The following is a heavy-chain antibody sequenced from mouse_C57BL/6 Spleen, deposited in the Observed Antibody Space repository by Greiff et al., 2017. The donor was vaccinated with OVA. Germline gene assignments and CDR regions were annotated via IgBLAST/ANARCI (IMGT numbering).Heavy chain of an antibody. D-gene: IGHD2-4*01. CDR3: ARSRAMITTRYYFDY. CDR2: LYPRSGNT. J-gene: IGHJ2*01. Sequence: QVQLQQSGAELARPGASVKLSCKASGYTFTSYGISWVKQRTGQGLEWIGELYPRSGNTYYNEKFKGKATLTADKSSSTAYMELRSLTSEDSAVYFCARSRAMITTRYYFDYWGQGTTLTVSS. V-gene: IGHV1-81*01. CDR1: GYTFTSYG.